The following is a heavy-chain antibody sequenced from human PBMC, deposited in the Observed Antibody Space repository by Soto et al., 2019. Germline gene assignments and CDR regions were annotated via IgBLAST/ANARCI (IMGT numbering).Heavy chain of an antibody. CDR2: FDPEDGET. CDR1: GYTLTELS. CDR3: ATAFLHSSSSLFRYGMDV. V-gene: IGHV1-24*01. Sequence: ASVKVSCKVSGYTLTELSMHWVRQAPGKGLEWMGGFDPEDGETIYAQKFQGRVTMTEDTSTDTAYMELSSLRSEDTAVYYCATAFLHSSSSLFRYGMDVWGQGTTVTVSS. J-gene: IGHJ6*02. D-gene: IGHD6-6*01.